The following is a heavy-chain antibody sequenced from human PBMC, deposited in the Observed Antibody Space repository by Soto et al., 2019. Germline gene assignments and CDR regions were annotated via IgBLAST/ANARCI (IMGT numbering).Heavy chain of an antibody. CDR3: ARRWGTYFDF. V-gene: IGHV4-4*02. J-gene: IGHJ4*02. CDR1: GDSMDNNRW. CDR2: VTRSGST. D-gene: IGHD7-27*01. Sequence: PSETLSLTCAVFGDSMDNNRWWSWVRQSPGKGLEWIGEVTRSGSTNYNPSLKSRVTISVDTSKNQFSLKLSSVTAADTAVYYCARRWGTYFDFWGQGTLVTVSS.